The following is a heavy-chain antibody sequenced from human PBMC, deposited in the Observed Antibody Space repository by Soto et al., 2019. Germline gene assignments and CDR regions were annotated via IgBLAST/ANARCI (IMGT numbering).Heavy chain of an antibody. CDR3: AREARSRYGVHHWLDP. D-gene: IGHD3-10*01. Sequence: SETLSLTCTVAGGSSSSGGYSCSWIRQPPGKGLEWIGYIYHSGSTYCNPSLKSRVTISVDRSKNQFSLKLSSVTAADTAVYYCAREARSRYGVHHWLDPWGQGTLVTVSS. J-gene: IGHJ5*02. CDR2: IYHSGST. V-gene: IGHV4-30-2*01. CDR1: GGSSSSGGYS.